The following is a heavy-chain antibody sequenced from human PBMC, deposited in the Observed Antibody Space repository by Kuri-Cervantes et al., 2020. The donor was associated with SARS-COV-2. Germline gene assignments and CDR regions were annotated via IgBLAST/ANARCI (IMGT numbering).Heavy chain of an antibody. CDR2: ISSNGGST. Sequence: GGSLRLSCAASGFTFSSYAMHWVRQAPGKGLEYVSAISSNGGSTYYANSVKGRFTISRDNSKNTLYLQMNSLRAEDTAVYYCARALGNYWGQGTLVTVSS. V-gene: IGHV3-64*01. CDR1: GFTFSSYA. J-gene: IGHJ4*02. CDR3: ARALGNY.